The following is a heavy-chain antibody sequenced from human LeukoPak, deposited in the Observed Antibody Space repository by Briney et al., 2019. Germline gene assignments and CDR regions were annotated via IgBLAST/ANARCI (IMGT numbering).Heavy chain of an antibody. CDR2: IYGGGST. J-gene: IGHJ4*02. CDR3: ARGRYSYGYDSDH. V-gene: IGHV3-66*01. D-gene: IGHD5-18*01. CDR1: GFTFTTYI. Sequence: GGSLRLSCAASGFTFTTYIMSWVRQAPGKGLEWLSVIYGGGSTYYTGSVKGRFTISRDDSKNTLYFHMNSVRAEDTAVYYCARGRYSYGYDSDHRGQGTLVTVSS.